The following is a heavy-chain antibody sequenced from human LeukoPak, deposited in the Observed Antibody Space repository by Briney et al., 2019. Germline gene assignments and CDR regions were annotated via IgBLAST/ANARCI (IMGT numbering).Heavy chain of an antibody. D-gene: IGHD4-17*01. CDR3: ARDESGSGDYQPVGY. V-gene: IGHV3-48*04. CDR2: ISSSSSTI. Sequence: GGSLRLSCAASGFTFSSYGMHWVRQAPGKGLEWVSYISSSSSTIYYADSVKGRFTISRDNAKNSLYLQMNSLRAEDTAVYYCARDESGSGDYQPVGYWGQGTLVTVSS. CDR1: GFTFSSYG. J-gene: IGHJ4*02.